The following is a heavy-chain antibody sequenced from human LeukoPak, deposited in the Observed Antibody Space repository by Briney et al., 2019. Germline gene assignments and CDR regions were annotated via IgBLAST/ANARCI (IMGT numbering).Heavy chain of an antibody. Sequence: SETLSLTCTVSGGSISSYYWSWIRQPPGKGLEWIGYIYYSGSTNYNPSLKSRVTISVDTSKNQFSLKLSSVTAADTAEYYCARLFDYGDYYPDRAFDIWGQGTMVTVSS. CDR3: ARLFDYGDYYPDRAFDI. V-gene: IGHV4-59*08. CDR1: GGSISSYY. CDR2: IYYSGST. D-gene: IGHD4-17*01. J-gene: IGHJ3*02.